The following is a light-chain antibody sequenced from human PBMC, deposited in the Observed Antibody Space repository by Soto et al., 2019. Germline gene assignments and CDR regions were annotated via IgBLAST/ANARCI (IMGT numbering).Light chain of an antibody. CDR3: QQYGSSRGT. CDR2: GAS. V-gene: IGKV3-20*01. CDR1: QSVSSSY. Sequence: EIVLTQSPGTLSLSPGERATLSCRASQSVSSSYLAWYQQKPGQAPRLLIYGASSRATGIPDRFSGSGSGTDFTLTIIKLEPEDFAVYFCQQYGSSRGTFGQGTKVDIK. J-gene: IGKJ1*01.